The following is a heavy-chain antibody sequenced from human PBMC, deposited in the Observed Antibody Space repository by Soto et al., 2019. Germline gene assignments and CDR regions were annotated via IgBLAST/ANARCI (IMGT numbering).Heavy chain of an antibody. Sequence: GASVKVSCKASGGTFSSYTISWVRQAPGQGLEWMGRIIPILGIANYAQKFQGRVTITADKSTSTAYMELSSLRSEDTAVYYCARDSGSSSSGWFDPWGQGTLVTVSS. V-gene: IGHV1-69*04. D-gene: IGHD6-6*01. CDR3: ARDSGSSSSGWFDP. CDR2: IIPILGIA. CDR1: GGTFSSYT. J-gene: IGHJ5*02.